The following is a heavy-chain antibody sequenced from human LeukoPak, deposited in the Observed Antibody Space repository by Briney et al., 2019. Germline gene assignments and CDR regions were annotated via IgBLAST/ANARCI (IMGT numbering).Heavy chain of an antibody. CDR2: ISSSGSTI. J-gene: IGHJ4*02. CDR3: ASFYDSTGRDY. Sequence: GGSLRLSCAASGXTFGGYEMNWVRQAPGKGLEWVSYISSSGSTINYADSVKGRFTISRDNAKNSLYLQMSSLRAEDTAVYYCASFYDSTGRDYWGQGTLVTVSS. D-gene: IGHD3-22*01. CDR1: GXTFGGYE. V-gene: IGHV3-48*03.